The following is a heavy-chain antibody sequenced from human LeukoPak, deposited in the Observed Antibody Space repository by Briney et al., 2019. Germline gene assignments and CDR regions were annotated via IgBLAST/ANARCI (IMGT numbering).Heavy chain of an antibody. V-gene: IGHV4-59*01. CDR1: GGSISSYY. Sequence: SETLSLTCTVSGGSISSYYWSWIRQPPGKGLEWIGYIYYSGSTNYNPPLKSRVTISVDTSKNQFSLKLSSVTAADTAVYYCARDLWFGELLRPYYYGMDVWGQGTTVTVSS. J-gene: IGHJ6*02. CDR3: ARDLWFGELLRPYYYGMDV. CDR2: IYYSGST. D-gene: IGHD3-10*01.